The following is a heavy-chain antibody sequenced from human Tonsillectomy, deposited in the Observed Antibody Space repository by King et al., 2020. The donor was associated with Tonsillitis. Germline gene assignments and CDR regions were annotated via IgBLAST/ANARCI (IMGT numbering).Heavy chain of an antibody. V-gene: IGHV1-69*01. Sequence: VQLVESGAEVKKPGSSVKVSCKASGGTFSSYGFSWVRQAPGQGLEWMGGIIPIFGTPDYAHNFQGRVTITADESTSTAYMELSSLRSEDTAVYYCARGSRAMIEVANYFDYWGQGTLVTVSS. J-gene: IGHJ4*02. CDR3: ARGSRAMIEVANYFDY. CDR2: IIPIFGTP. D-gene: IGHD3-22*01. CDR1: GGTFSSYG.